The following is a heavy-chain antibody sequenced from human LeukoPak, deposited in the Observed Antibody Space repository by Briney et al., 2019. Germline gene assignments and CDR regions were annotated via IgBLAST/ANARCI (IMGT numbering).Heavy chain of an antibody. V-gene: IGHV3-64*01. D-gene: IGHD1-26*01. CDR1: GFTFSSYA. J-gene: IGHJ4*02. CDR3: ARKGAQGMWELPLDY. CDR2: ISSNGGST. Sequence: GGSLRLSCAASGFTFSSYAMHWVRQAPGKGLEYVSAISSNGGSTYYANSVKGRFTISRDNSKNALYLQMGSLSAEDMAVYYCARKGAQGMWELPLDYWGQGTLVTVSS.